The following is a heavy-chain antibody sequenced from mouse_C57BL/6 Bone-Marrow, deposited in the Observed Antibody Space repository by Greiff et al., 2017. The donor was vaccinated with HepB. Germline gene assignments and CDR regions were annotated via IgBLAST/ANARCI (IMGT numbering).Heavy chain of an antibody. CDR1: GYTFTSYG. D-gene: IGHD2-3*01. V-gene: IGHV1-81*01. Sequence: QVQLQQSGAELARPGASVKLSCKASGYTFTSYGISWVKQRTGQGLEWIGEIYPRSGNTYYKEKFKGKATLTADKSSRTAYMELRSLTSEDSAVYFCAREGGLLHNYAMDYWGQGTSVTVSS. CDR2: IYPRSGNT. CDR3: AREGGLLHNYAMDY. J-gene: IGHJ4*01.